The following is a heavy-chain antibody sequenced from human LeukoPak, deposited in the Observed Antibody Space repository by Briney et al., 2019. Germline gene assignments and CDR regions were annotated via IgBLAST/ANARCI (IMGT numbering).Heavy chain of an antibody. CDR1: GFTFSSYS. Sequence: GGSLRLSCAASGFTFSSYSMNWVRQAPGKGLEWVSSISSSSSYIYYADSVKGRFTISRDNSKNTLYLQMNSLRAEDTAVYYCARYYDSSGYYRDYADFDYWGQGTLVTVSS. CDR3: ARYYDSSGYYRDYADFDY. V-gene: IGHV3-21*04. CDR2: ISSSSSYI. D-gene: IGHD3-22*01. J-gene: IGHJ4*02.